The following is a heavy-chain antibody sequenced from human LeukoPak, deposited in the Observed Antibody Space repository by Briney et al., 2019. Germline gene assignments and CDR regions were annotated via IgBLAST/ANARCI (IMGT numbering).Heavy chain of an antibody. V-gene: IGHV3-23*01. CDR1: GFTFTSYA. J-gene: IGHJ4*02. Sequence: GSLRPPFVAPGFTFTSYAISWVRPAPGKGLEWVSGISGTGGSTKYADSVKGRFTISRDNSKNTLNLQMNSLRDEDTAVYYCAKMWQAVMATPFDYWGQGTLVTVSS. CDR3: AKMWQAVMATPFDY. CDR2: ISGTGGST. D-gene: IGHD6-19*01.